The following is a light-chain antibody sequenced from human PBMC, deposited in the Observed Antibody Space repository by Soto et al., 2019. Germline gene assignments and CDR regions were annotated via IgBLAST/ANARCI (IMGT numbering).Light chain of an antibody. V-gene: IGKV2-24*01. CDR2: KIS. CDR1: QSLVHSDGNTY. Sequence: DIVMTQSPLSSPVTLGQPASISCRSSQSLVHSDGNTYLSWLHQRPGQPPRLLIYKISNRVSGVPDRFSGSGAGTDFTLKISRVEAEDVGVYYCMQAAQFPRLSFGGGTKVEIK. CDR3: MQAAQFPRLS. J-gene: IGKJ4*01.